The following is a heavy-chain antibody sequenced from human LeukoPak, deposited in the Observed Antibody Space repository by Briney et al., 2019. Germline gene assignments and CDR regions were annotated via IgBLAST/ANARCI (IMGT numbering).Heavy chain of an antibody. D-gene: IGHD3-22*01. CDR1: GFIFSNYA. CDR3: ARARLVVTGMDV. J-gene: IGHJ6*03. CDR2: ISSNGGST. V-gene: IGHV3-64*01. Sequence: PGGSLRLSCAASGFIFSNYAIHWVRQAPGKGLEYVSVISSNGGSTYYANSVKGRFTISRDNSKNTLYLQMGSLRAEDMAVHYCARARLVVTGMDVWGKGTTVTVSS.